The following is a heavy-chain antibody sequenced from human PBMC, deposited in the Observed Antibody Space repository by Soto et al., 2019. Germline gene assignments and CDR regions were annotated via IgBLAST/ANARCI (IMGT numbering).Heavy chain of an antibody. Sequence: QVQLVESGGGVVQPGTSLRLSCEASGFTFSGFGMHWVRQAPGKGLEWVAVIWSDGSKKYYADCVKGRFTISRDNSKNALYLHMNSLRAEDTAVYYCAGVRGGSYGGNSAHFDIWGQGTLVTVSS. J-gene: IGHJ3*02. V-gene: IGHV3-33*01. CDR3: AGVRGGSYGGNSAHFDI. CDR1: GFTFSGFG. CDR2: IWSDGSKK. D-gene: IGHD4-17*01.